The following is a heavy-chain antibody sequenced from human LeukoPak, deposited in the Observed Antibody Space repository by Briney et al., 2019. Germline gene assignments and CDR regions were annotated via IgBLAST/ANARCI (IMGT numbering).Heavy chain of an antibody. Sequence: SVKVSCKASGGTFSSYAISWVRQAPGQGLEWMGGIIPIFGTANYAQKFQGRVTITADESTSAAYMELSSLRSEDTAVYYCARGGVAGPFGYYYYGMDVWGQGTAVTVSS. V-gene: IGHV1-69*13. J-gene: IGHJ6*02. D-gene: IGHD6-19*01. CDR3: ARGGVAGPFGYYYYGMDV. CDR1: GGTFSSYA. CDR2: IIPIFGTA.